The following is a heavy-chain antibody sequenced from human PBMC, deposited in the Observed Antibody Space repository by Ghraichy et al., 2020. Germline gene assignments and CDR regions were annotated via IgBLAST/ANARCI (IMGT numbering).Heavy chain of an antibody. Sequence: LTCAASGFTFSSNGMHWVRQAPGKGLEWVAVISNDGSNTYYEDSVKGRFTVSRDNSKNTLYLQMNDLRAEDTAVYYCAKASYDSSTNYWGRFEDYWGQGTLVTVSS. CDR3: AKASYDSSTNYWGRFEDY. CDR1: GFTFSSNG. CDR2: ISNDGSNT. D-gene: IGHD3-22*01. V-gene: IGHV3-30*18. J-gene: IGHJ4*02.